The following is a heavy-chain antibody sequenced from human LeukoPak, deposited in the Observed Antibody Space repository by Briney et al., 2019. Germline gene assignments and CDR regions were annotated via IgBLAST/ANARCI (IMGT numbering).Heavy chain of an antibody. Sequence: ASVRVSCKASEDTFTGYYIHWVRQAPGQGLEWMGWINPKTGDTNYAQNFQGRVTMTRDTSISTVYMELSGLRSDGTAMYYCARDRGDFYTSGSLFDPWGQGTLVTVSS. J-gene: IGHJ5*02. CDR2: INPKTGDT. V-gene: IGHV1-2*02. D-gene: IGHD3-10*01. CDR1: EDTFTGYY. CDR3: ARDRGDFYTSGSLFDP.